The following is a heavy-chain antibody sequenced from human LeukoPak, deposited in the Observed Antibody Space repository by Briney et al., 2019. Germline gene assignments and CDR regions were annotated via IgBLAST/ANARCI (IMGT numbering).Heavy chain of an antibody. J-gene: IGHJ4*02. V-gene: IGHV3-23*01. CDR2: TVGGGDGT. CDR1: GFTFSSTS. Sequence: GGSLRLSCAASGFTFSSTSMSWVRQAPGKGLEGVAVTVGGGDGTYYADSVKGRFPIPRDSSNYTLYLQMNRLSAEDTPVYYCAKLTTSWRQGTLLTVPP. D-gene: IGHD4-11*01. CDR3: AKLTTS.